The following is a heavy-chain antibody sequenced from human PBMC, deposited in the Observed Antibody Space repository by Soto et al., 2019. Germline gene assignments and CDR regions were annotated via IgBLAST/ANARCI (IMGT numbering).Heavy chain of an antibody. Sequence: GSLRLSCAASGFTFSSYAMHWVRQAPGKGLEWVAVISYDGSNKYYADSVKGRFTISRDNSKNTLYLQMNSLRAEDTAVYYCARDLKQWLGYYYYYGMDVWGQGTTVTVSS. J-gene: IGHJ6*02. CDR3: ARDLKQWLGYYYYYGMDV. CDR2: ISYDGSNK. CDR1: GFTFSSYA. V-gene: IGHV3-30-3*01. D-gene: IGHD6-19*01.